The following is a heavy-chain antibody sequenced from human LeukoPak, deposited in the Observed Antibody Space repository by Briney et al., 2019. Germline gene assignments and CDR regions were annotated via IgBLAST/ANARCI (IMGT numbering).Heavy chain of an antibody. V-gene: IGHV5-51*01. CDR3: ARRSYGGKDFDQ. J-gene: IGHJ4*02. Sequence: GESLKISCKGSGYSSTSYWVAWVRQMPGKGLEWMGIIYPDDSDTRYSPSFQGQVTIPADKSISTAYLQWSSLKASDTAMYYCARRSYGGKDFDQWGQGTLVTVSS. CDR2: IYPDDSDT. CDR1: GYSSTSYW. D-gene: IGHD4-23*01.